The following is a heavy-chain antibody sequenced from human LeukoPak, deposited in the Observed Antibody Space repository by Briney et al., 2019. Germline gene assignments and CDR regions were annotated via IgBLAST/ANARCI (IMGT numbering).Heavy chain of an antibody. CDR3: ARQGWLVPDY. D-gene: IGHD6-19*01. J-gene: IGHJ4*02. V-gene: IGHV4-39*01. CDR2: IYYSGST. CDR1: GGSISSSSYY. Sequence: SETLSLTCIVSGGSISSSSYYWGWIRQPPGKGLEWIGSIYYSGSTYYNPSLKSRVTISVDTSKNQFSLKLSSVTAADTAVYYCARQGWLVPDYWGQGTLVTVSS.